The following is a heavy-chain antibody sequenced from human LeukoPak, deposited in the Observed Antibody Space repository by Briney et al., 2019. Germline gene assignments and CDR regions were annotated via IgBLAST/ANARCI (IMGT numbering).Heavy chain of an antibody. CDR1: GGSISSYY. CDR3: ARSNVLGYCSSTSCYEAFDI. Sequence: PSETLSLTCTVSGGSISSYYWSWIRQPAGKGLEWIGRIYTSGSTNYNPSLKSRVTMSVDTSKNQFSLKLSSVTAADTAVYYCARSNVLGYCSSTSCYEAFDIWGQGTMVTVSS. J-gene: IGHJ3*02. D-gene: IGHD2-2*01. V-gene: IGHV4-4*07. CDR2: IYTSGST.